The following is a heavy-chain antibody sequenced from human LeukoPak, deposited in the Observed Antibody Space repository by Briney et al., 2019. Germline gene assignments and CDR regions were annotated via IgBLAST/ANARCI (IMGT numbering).Heavy chain of an antibody. V-gene: IGHV3-21*01. CDR2: ISSSSSHI. CDR3: AGSIAAAGTGY. D-gene: IGHD6-13*01. Sequence: GGSLRLSCAASGLTFSSYSMNWVRQAPGKGLEWVSSISSSSSHIYYADSVKGRFTISRDNAKNSLYLQMNSLRAEDTAVYYCAGSIAAAGTGYWGQGTLVTVSS. CDR1: GLTFSSYS. J-gene: IGHJ4*02.